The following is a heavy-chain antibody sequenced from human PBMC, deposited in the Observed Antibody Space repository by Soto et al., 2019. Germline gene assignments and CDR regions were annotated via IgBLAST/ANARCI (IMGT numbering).Heavy chain of an antibody. Sequence: QVQLVQSGAEVKKPGASVKVSCKASGYTFTSYGISWVRQAPGQGLEWMGWISAYNGNTNYAQKLQGRVTMTTDTSTSTAYMELRSLRSDDTAVYYCARDGFSQYYDILTGPYYAAYWFDPWGQGTLVTVSS. CDR3: ARDGFSQYYDILTGPYYAAYWFDP. D-gene: IGHD3-9*01. J-gene: IGHJ5*02. V-gene: IGHV1-18*01. CDR2: ISAYNGNT. CDR1: GYTFTSYG.